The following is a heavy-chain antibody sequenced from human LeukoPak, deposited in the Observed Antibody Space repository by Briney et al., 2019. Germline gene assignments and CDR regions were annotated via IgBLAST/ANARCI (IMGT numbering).Heavy chain of an antibody. J-gene: IGHJ4*02. CDR1: GFTFTNSA. CDR3: VKDIGTVGASPFDY. V-gene: IGHV3-23*01. CDR2: ISGSGLNT. Sequence: PGGSLRLSCAASGFTFTNSALGWVRQAPGKGLEWVSVISGSGLNTYYTDSVKGRFTISRDNPKNTLSLQMNSLRAEDTAVYYCVKDIGTVGASPFDYWGQGTLVSVSS. D-gene: IGHD1-26*01.